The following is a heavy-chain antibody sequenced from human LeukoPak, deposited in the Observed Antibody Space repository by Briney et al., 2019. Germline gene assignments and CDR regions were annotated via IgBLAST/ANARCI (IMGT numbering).Heavy chain of an antibody. CDR1: GGSISSYY. CDR2: IYYSGST. J-gene: IGHJ4*02. CDR3: ARGGNRYYFDY. V-gene: IGHV4-59*01. Sequence: SETLSLTCTVSGGSISSYYWSWLRQPPGKGLEWIGYIYYSGSTNYNPSLKSRVTISVDTSKNQFSLKLSSVTAADTAVYYCARGGNRYYFDYWGQGTLVTVSS.